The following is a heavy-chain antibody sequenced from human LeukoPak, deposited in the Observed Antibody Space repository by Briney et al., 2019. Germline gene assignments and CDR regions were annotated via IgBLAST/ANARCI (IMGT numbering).Heavy chain of an antibody. D-gene: IGHD3-10*01. CDR3: ARNGRVRRVVKDLFEY. V-gene: IGHV1-18*01. CDR2: VSPYSGNT. J-gene: IGHJ4*02. Sequence: ASVTLSCKTSGYTFTDYDITWVRQAPGQGLEWMGRVSPYSGNTYYSQRFQDRVTITKDTSTGTAYMDLRNLRTDDTAMYYCARNGRVRRVVKDLFEYWGQGTLVAVSS. CDR1: GYTFTDYD.